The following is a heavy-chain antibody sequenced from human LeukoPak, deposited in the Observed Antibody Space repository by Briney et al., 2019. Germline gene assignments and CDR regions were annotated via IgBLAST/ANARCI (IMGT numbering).Heavy chain of an antibody. CDR3: ARLADYDSSGYFDY. J-gene: IGHJ4*02. CDR2: IRQDGSEK. Sequence: GGSLTLSCAASGFTFDDYGMSWVRQSPGKGLEWVANIRQDGSEKYYVASVRGRFTISRDNAKNSLYLQMNSLRREDTAVYYCARLADYDSSGYFDYWGQGTLVTVSS. D-gene: IGHD3-22*01. V-gene: IGHV3-7*01. CDR1: GFTFDDYG.